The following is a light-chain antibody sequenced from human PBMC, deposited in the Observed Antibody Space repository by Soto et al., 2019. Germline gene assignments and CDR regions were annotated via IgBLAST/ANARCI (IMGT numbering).Light chain of an antibody. V-gene: IGKV1-5*01. Sequence: DIPMTQSPSTLSASVGDRVTITCRASQTISSGLAWYQQKPGKAPKVLIYDASTLESGVPSRFSGSGSGTEFTLTISILQPDDFATYYCQQYKSYKTFGQGTKVEIK. CDR2: DAS. J-gene: IGKJ1*01. CDR1: QTISSG. CDR3: QQYKSYKT.